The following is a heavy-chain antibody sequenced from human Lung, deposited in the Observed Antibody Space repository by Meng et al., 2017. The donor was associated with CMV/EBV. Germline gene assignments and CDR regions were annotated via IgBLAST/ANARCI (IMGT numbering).Heavy chain of an antibody. CDR2: ISSGDSPT. D-gene: IGHD2-21*01. J-gene: IGHJ4*02. V-gene: IGHV3-48*03. CDR1: GFSFRGYE. CDR3: TRMYSGARPFDC. Sequence: GESXKISXAASGFSFRGYEMHWVRQAPGKGLEWVAYISSGDSPTYYTDSVKGRFAISRDNAKDSLFLQMNSLRVDETAIYCCTRMYSGARPFDCWGQGTLVTVSS.